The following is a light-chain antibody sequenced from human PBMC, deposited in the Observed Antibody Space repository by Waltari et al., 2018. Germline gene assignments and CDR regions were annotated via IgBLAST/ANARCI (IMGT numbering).Light chain of an antibody. Sequence: EIVCTQSPGTLSFSPGERATLSCRASQSFSSSYLAWYQQKPGQAPRLLIYGASSRATGIPDRFSGSGSGTDFTLTISRLEPEDFAVYYCQQYGSSRTFGQGTKLEIK. CDR1: QSFSSSY. J-gene: IGKJ2*01. CDR3: QQYGSSRT. V-gene: IGKV3-20*01. CDR2: GAS.